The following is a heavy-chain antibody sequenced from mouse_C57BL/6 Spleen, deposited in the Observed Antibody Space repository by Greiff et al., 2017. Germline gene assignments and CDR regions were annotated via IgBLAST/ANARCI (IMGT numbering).Heavy chain of an antibody. J-gene: IGHJ4*01. CDR3: ARTAQATDAMDY. Sequence: VQLQQSGPELVKPGASVTISCKASGYSFTGYYMNWVKQSPEKSLEWFGEINPSTGGTTYNQKFKAKATLTVDKSSSKAYMQLKSLTSEDSAVYYCARTAQATDAMDYWGQGTSVTVSS. CDR2: INPSTGGT. CDR1: GYSFTGYY. D-gene: IGHD3-2*02. V-gene: IGHV1-42*01.